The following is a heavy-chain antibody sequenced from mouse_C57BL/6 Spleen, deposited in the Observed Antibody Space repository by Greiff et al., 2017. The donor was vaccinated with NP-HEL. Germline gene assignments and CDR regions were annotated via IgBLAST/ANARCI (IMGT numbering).Heavy chain of an antibody. CDR1: GYTFTSYW. D-gene: IGHD1-1*02. CDR3: ARGWKEGFAY. Sequence: QVQLQQPGAELVRPGSSVKLSCKASGYTFTSYWMDWVKQRPGQGLEWIGNIYPSDSETHYNQKFKDKATLTVDKSSSTAYMQLSSLTSEDSAVYYCARGWKEGFAYWGQGTLVTVSA. J-gene: IGHJ3*01. V-gene: IGHV1-61*01. CDR2: IYPSDSET.